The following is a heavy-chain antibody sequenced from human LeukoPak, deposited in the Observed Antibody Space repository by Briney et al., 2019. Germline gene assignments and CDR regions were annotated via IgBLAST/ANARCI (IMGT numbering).Heavy chain of an antibody. CDR3: ASGGIGSSWYYYYYYGMDV. CDR1: GFTISSYS. V-gene: IGHV3-48*02. CDR2: ISSSSSTI. J-gene: IGHJ6*02. Sequence: GGSLRLSCAASGFTISSYSMNWVRQAPGKGLEWVSYISSSSSTIYYADSVKGRFTISRDNAKNSLYLQMNSLRDEDTAVYYCASGGIGSSWYYYYYYGMDVWGQGTTVTVSS. D-gene: IGHD6-13*01.